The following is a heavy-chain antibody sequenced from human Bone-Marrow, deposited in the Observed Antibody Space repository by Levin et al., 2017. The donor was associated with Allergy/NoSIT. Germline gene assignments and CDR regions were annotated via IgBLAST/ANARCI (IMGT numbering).Heavy chain of an antibody. CDR1: GGSFSGYY. CDR2: INHSGST. CDR3: ARMGRVSGWYRAGGWFDP. Sequence: SQTLSLTCAVYGGSFSGYYWSWIRQPPGKGLEWIGEINHSGSTNYNPSLKSRVTISVDTSKNQFSLKLSSVTAADTAVYYCARMGRVSGWYRAGGWFDPWGQGTLVTVSS. V-gene: IGHV4-34*01. D-gene: IGHD6-19*01. J-gene: IGHJ5*02.